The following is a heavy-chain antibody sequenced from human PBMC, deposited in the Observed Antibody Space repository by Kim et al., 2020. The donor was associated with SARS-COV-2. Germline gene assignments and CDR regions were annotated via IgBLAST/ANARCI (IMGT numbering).Heavy chain of an antibody. J-gene: IGHJ6*04. D-gene: IGHD3-10*01. CDR2: TYYRSNCYN. V-gene: IGHV6-1*01. Sequence: SQTLSLTCAISGDSVSSNSAAWHWIRQSPSRGLEWLGRTYYRSNCYNDYAVSVKRRITINPDTSKNQFSLQLNSVTPEDTAVYYCARVLLWFGELYGLDVWGEGTTVTVSS. CDR1: GDSVSSNSAA. CDR3: ARVLLWFGELYGLDV.